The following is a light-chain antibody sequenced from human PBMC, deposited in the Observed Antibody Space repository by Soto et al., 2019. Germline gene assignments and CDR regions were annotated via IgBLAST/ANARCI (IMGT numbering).Light chain of an antibody. CDR2: GAS. J-gene: IGKJ1*01. Sequence: DIQVTQSPSSLSAAVGDRVTITCRASQDISNYLAWYQQKPGKVPKLLIYGASTLQSGVPSRFSGSGSETDFTLTISSLQPEDVATYYCQKYNSAPWTFGQGTKVEIK. V-gene: IGKV1-27*01. CDR3: QKYNSAPWT. CDR1: QDISNY.